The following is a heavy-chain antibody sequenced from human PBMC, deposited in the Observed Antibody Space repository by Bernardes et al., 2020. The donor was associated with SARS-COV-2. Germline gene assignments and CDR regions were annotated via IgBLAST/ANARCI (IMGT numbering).Heavy chain of an antibody. CDR2: ISGSGGST. V-gene: IGHV3-23*01. Sequence: GGSLRLSCAASGFTFSSYAMSWVRQATGKGLEWVSAISGSGGSTYYADSVKGRLTISRDNSKNTLYLQMNSLRAEDTAVYYCAKGAYYDFWNSGRLPYYYGMDVWGQGTTVTVSS. D-gene: IGHD3-3*01. J-gene: IGHJ6*02. CDR3: AKGAYYDFWNSGRLPYYYGMDV. CDR1: GFTFSSYA.